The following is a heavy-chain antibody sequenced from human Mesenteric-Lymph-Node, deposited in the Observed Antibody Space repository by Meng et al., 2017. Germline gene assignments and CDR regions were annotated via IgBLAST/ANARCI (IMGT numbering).Heavy chain of an antibody. CDR2: MIPDSGKT. Sequence: ASVKVSCKASGYTFTSYGISWVRQATGQGLEYMGWMIPDSGKTGYVQKFQGRISMTRDTSISTAYMELSSLRPEDTAVYYCVRFKWHVTGDFDYWGKGTLVTVSS. J-gene: IGHJ4*02. CDR3: VRFKWHVTGDFDY. D-gene: IGHD2-8*01. CDR1: GYTFTSYG. V-gene: IGHV1-8*02.